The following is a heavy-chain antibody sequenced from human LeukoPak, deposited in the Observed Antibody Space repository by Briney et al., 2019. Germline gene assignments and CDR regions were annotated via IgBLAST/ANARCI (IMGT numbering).Heavy chain of an antibody. J-gene: IGHJ4*02. CDR3: ARHKGYSSSEPFDY. Sequence: ASVKVSCKASGYTFTSYGISWVRQAPGQGLEWMGWISAYNGNTNYAQNLQGRVTMTTDTSTSTAYVELRSLRSDDTAVYYCARHKGYSSSEPFDYWGQGTLVTVSS. CDR1: GYTFTSYG. V-gene: IGHV1-18*01. D-gene: IGHD6-13*01. CDR2: ISAYNGNT.